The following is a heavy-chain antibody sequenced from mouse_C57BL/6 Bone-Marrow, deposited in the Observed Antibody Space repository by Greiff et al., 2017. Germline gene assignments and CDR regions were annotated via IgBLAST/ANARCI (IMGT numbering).Heavy chain of an antibody. CDR1: GFTFTDYY. Sequence: EVNVVESGGGLVQPGGSLSLSCAASGFTFTDYYMSWVRQPPGKALEWLGFIRNKANGYTTEYSASVKGRFTISRDNSQSILYLQMNALRAEDSATYYCASSTYYFDYWGQGTTLTVSS. CDR3: ASSTYYFDY. V-gene: IGHV7-3*01. J-gene: IGHJ2*01. CDR2: IRNKANGYTT.